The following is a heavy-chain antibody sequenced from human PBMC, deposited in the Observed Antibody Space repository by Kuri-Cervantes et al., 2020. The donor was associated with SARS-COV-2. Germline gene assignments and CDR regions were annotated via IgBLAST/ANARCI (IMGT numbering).Heavy chain of an antibody. J-gene: IGHJ4*02. V-gene: IGHV4-34*01. CDR1: GFTFSDYY. D-gene: IGHD3-16*01. CDR3: ARGRDLGDFDY. Sequence: ESLKISCAASGFTFSDYYMSWIRQPPGKGLEWIGEINHSGSTNYNPSLKSRVTISVDTSKNQFSLKLSSVTAADTAVYYCARGRDLGDFDYWGQGTLVTVSS. CDR2: INHSGST.